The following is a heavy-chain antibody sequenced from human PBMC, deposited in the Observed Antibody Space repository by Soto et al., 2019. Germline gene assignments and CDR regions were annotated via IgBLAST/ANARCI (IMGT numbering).Heavy chain of an antibody. CDR3: ARYTTYYYDSSGYQNDWFDP. V-gene: IGHV1-69*13. CDR1: GGTFSSYA. Sequence: SVKVSCKASGGTFSSYAISWVRQAPGQGLEWMGGIIPIFGTANYAQKFQGRVTITADESTSTAYMELSSLRSEDTAVYYCARYTTYYYDSSGYQNDWFDPWGQGTLVTVSS. D-gene: IGHD3-22*01. CDR2: IIPIFGTA. J-gene: IGHJ5*02.